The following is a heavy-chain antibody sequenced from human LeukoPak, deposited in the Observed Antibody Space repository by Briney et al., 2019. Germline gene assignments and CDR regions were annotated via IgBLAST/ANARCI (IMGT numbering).Heavy chain of an antibody. CDR3: ARGDGYGAAPVDY. CDR1: GFTFSSYG. V-gene: IGHV3-30*02. CDR2: IRYDGGNK. J-gene: IGHJ4*02. Sequence: GGSLRLSCAASGFTFSSYGMHWVRQAPGKGLEWVAFIRYDGGNKYYADSVKGRFTISRDNSKNTLYLQMNSLRAEDTAVYYCARGDGYGAAPVDYWGQGTLVTVSS. D-gene: IGHD5-24*01.